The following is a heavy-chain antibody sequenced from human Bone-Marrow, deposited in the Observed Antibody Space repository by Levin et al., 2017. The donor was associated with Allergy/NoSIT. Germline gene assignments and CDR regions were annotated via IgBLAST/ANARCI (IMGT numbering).Heavy chain of an antibody. CDR1: GFTFSNAW. D-gene: IGHD3-9*01. J-gene: IGHJ6*02. CDR2: IKSKTDGGTT. Sequence: PGGSLRLSCAASGFTFSNAWMSWVRQAPGKGLEWVGRIKSKTDGGTTDYAAPVKGRFTISRDDSKNTLYLQMNSLKTEDTAVYYCTTDILTGYYYYYYGMDVWGQGTTVTVSS. V-gene: IGHV3-15*01. CDR3: TTDILTGYYYYYYGMDV.